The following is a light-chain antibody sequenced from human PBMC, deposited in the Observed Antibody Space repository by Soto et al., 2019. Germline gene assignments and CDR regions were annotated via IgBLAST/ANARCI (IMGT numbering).Light chain of an antibody. J-gene: IGKJ1*01. CDR3: HQYNYWPT. V-gene: IGKV3-15*01. CDR1: QSVSSN. Sequence: ELGMTQSPDILSESPGERATLSCRASQSVSSNLAWYQQKPGQSPRLLIYGASTRATGIPVRFSGSGSGTEFTLTISSLQSEDFAVYYCHQYNYWPTFGQGTKVAIK. CDR2: GAS.